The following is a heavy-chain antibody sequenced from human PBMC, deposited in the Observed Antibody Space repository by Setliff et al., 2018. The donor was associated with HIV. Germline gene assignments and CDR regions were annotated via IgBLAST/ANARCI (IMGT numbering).Heavy chain of an antibody. J-gene: IGHJ5*02. CDR3: ARYGGDCSGISCYSLWFDP. V-gene: IGHV3-30*02. Sequence: PGGSLRLSCAASGFTFSSYGMHWVRQAPGKGLEWVAFIRYDGSNKYYADSVKGRFTISRDNSNNMLFLQMNSLRTEDTAVYYCARYGGDCSGISCYSLWFDPWGHGTLVTVSS. D-gene: IGHD2-15*01. CDR2: IRYDGSNK. CDR1: GFTFSSYG.